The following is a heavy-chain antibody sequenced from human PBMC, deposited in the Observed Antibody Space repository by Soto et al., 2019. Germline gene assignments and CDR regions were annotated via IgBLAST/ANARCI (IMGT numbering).Heavy chain of an antibody. CDR1: GFTFNSFT. J-gene: IGHJ4*02. CDR3: ANLFLRLLKG. CDR2: ISGSGDNT. D-gene: IGHD3-3*01. Sequence: EVQLLESGGALVQPGGSLRLSCAASGFTFNSFTMSWVRQAPGKGLEWVSGISGSGDNTYYAASGKGRFTISRDNSKNTLYLQMNDLRAEDTAVYSGANLFLRLLKGWGQGTLVTVSS. V-gene: IGHV3-23*01.